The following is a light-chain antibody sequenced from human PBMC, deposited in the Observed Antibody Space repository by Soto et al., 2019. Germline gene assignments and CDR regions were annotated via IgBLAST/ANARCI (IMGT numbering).Light chain of an antibody. CDR2: EVS. V-gene: IGLV2-14*01. J-gene: IGLJ3*02. CDR1: RDDVGGYNY. CDR3: SAYTNIGTLV. Sequence: QSVLTQPASVSGSPGQSITISCTGTRDDVGGYNYVSWYQQYPGKAPKLMIYEVSYRPSGVSNRFSGSRSGHTASLSISWLQAEDEADYYCSAYTNIGTLVFGGGTQLTVL.